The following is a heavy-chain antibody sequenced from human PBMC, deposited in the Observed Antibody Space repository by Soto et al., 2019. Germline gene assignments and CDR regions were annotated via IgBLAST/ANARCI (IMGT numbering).Heavy chain of an antibody. CDR2: IYNSVSS. V-gene: IGHV4-31*03. D-gene: IGHD2-21*02. J-gene: IGHJ6*02. CDR1: GGSISSGGYY. Sequence: QVQLQESGPGLVKPSQTLSLTCTVSGGSISSGGYYWSWSGQHPGKGLEWIGYIYNSVSSYYNPSLKSRVTISVDTSKNQFSLKLSSVTAADTAVYYCARVCGGDCHNGMDVWGQGTTVTVSS. CDR3: ARVCGGDCHNGMDV.